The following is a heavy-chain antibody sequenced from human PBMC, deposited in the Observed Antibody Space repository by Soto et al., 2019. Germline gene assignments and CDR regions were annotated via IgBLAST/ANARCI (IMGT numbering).Heavy chain of an antibody. J-gene: IGHJ3*02. CDR3: ASGGRIQLWYDAFDI. CDR2: ISGSGGST. V-gene: IGHV3-23*01. Sequence: GGSLRLSCAASGFTFSSYAMSWVRQAPGKGLEWVSAISGSGGSTYYVDSVKGRFTISRDNSKNTLYLQMNSLRAEDTALYYCASGGRIQLWYDAFDIWGQGTMVTVSS. D-gene: IGHD5-18*01. CDR1: GFTFSSYA.